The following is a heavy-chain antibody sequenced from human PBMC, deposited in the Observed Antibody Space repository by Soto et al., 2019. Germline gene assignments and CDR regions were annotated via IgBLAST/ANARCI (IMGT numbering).Heavy chain of an antibody. V-gene: IGHV3-74*01. CDR2: INSDGSST. D-gene: IGHD6-13*01. Sequence: EVQLVESGGGLVQPGGSLRLSCAASGFTFSDYWMHWVRQAPGKGLVWVARINSDGSSTTYADSVKGRFTISRDNAKNMLYLQMNSLRAEDTAVYYCASPLGYSTSAPFDYWGQGSLVTVSS. CDR3: ASPLGYSTSAPFDY. CDR1: GFTFSDYW. J-gene: IGHJ4*02.